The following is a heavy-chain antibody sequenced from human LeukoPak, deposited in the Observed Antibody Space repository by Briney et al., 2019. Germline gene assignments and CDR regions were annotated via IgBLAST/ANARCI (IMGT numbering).Heavy chain of an antibody. CDR2: IYSGGTT. CDR3: AKALYGDPGDAFDF. V-gene: IGHV3-66*01. D-gene: IGHD4-17*01. CDR1: GFTVSSNY. Sequence: GGSLRLSCAASGFTVSSNYMSWVRQAPGKGLEWVSIIYSGGTTYYADSVKGRFTISRDNSKNTLYLQMNSLRAEDTAVYYCAKALYGDPGDAFDFWGQGTMVTVSS. J-gene: IGHJ3*01.